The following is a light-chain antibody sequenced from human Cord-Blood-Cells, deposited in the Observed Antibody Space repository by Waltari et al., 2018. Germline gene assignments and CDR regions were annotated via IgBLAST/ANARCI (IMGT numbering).Light chain of an antibody. CDR1: SSDVGGYNY. Sequence: QSALTQPASVSGSPGQSITISCTGTSSDVGGYNYVSWYQQHPGKAPKLMIYDVSKRPLGVSNRFSGSKSGYTASLTISGLQAEDEADYYCSSYTSSSAYVFGTGTKVTVL. J-gene: IGLJ1*01. V-gene: IGLV2-14*01. CDR2: DVS. CDR3: SSYTSSSAYV.